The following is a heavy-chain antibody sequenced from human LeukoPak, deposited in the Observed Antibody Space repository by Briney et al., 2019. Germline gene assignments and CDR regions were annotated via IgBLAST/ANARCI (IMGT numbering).Heavy chain of an antibody. CDR1: GFTVSSNY. D-gene: IGHD2-2*01. V-gene: IGHV3-53*01. J-gene: IGHJ4*02. CDR2: IYSGGST. CDR3: ARGKVSTSCYDY. Sequence: PGGSLRLSCAASGFTVSSNYMSWVRQAPGKGMEWVSVIYSGGSTYYADSVKGRFTISRDNSKNTLYLQMNSLRAEDTAVYYCARGKVSTSCYDYWGQGTLVTVSS.